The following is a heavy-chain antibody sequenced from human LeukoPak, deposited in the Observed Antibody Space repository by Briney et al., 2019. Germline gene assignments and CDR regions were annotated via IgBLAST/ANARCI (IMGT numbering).Heavy chain of an antibody. J-gene: IGHJ4*02. D-gene: IGHD3-22*01. V-gene: IGHV3-53*01. CDR1: GFAVSSNY. CDR3: ARRVTMMIVAPGY. CDR2: IYSNGGT. Sequence: PGGSLRLSCAASGFAVSSNYMTWVRQAPGRGLEWVSVIYSNGGTYYADSVKGRFTISRDNSKNTVYLQMDSLRAEDTAVYYCARRVTMMIVAPGYWGQGTLVTVSS.